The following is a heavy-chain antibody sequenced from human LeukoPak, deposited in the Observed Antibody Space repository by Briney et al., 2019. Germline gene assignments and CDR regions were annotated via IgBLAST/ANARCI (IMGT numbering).Heavy chain of an antibody. CDR1: GYTFAAYF. D-gene: IGHD5-12*01. V-gene: IGHV1-2*02. CDR3: ARGTLRHDAFDI. CDR2: INADSGGT. Sequence: AASVKVSCKASGYTFAAYFIHWVRQAPGQGLEWMGWINADSGGTKDAQKFQGRVTMTRDTSVNTVYMELSRVKSDDTAVYWCARGTLRHDAFDIWGQGTMVTVSS. J-gene: IGHJ3*02.